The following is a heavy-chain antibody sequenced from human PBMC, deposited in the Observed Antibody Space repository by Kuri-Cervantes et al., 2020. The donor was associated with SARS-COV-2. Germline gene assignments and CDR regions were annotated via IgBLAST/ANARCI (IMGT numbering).Heavy chain of an antibody. D-gene: IGHD2-15*01. CDR1: GFTFSSYW. CDR3: ARGPPGHCSGGSCYYGLVGWFDP. J-gene: IGHJ5*02. CDR2: IKQDGSEK. V-gene: IGHV3-7*01. Sequence: GESLKISCAASGFTFSSYWMSWVRQAPGKGLEWVANIKQDGSEKYYVDSVKGRFTISRDNAKNSLYLQMNSLRAEDTAVYYCARGPPGHCSGGSCYYGLVGWFDPWGQGTLVTVSS.